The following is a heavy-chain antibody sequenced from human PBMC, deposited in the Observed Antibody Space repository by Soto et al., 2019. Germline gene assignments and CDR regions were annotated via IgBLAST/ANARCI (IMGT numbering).Heavy chain of an antibody. D-gene: IGHD2-21*01. V-gene: IGHV3-21*01. CDR1: GFTFSSYG. Sequence: PGGSLRLSCAASGFTFSSYGMHWVRQAPGKGLEWVSSISSSSSYIYYADSVKGRFTISRDNAKNSLYLQMNSLRAEDTAVYYCAANIPGWFDPWGQGTLVTVSS. J-gene: IGHJ5*02. CDR2: ISSSSSYI. CDR3: AANIPGWFDP.